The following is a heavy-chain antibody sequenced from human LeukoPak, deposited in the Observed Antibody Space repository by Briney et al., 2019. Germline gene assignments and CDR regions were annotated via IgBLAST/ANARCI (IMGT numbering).Heavy chain of an antibody. J-gene: IGHJ3*01. V-gene: IGHV4-59*12. CDR2: IYYSGST. CDR3: ARDPQNNWNDVSGDFDL. D-gene: IGHD1-1*01. Sequence: SETLSLTCTVSGGSISSYYWSWIRQPPGKGLEWIGYIYYSGSTNYNPSLKSRVTISVDTSKNQFSLQLNSVTPEDTAVYYCARDPQNNWNDVSGDFDLWGQGTMVTVSS. CDR1: GGSISSYY.